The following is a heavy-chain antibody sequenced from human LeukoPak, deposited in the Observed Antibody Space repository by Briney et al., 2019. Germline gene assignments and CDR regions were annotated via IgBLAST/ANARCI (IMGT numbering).Heavy chain of an antibody. D-gene: IGHD6-13*01. Sequence: GGSLRLSCAASGFIFSTYAMSWVRQAPGKGLERVSTISGSRGGTYYADSVKGRFTTSRDNSKNTLDLQMNSLRAEDTAVYYCAKRYSNSWYAAWDYWGQGTLVTVS. J-gene: IGHJ4*02. CDR3: AKRYSNSWYAAWDY. CDR2: ISGSRGGT. V-gene: IGHV3-23*01. CDR1: GFIFSTYA.